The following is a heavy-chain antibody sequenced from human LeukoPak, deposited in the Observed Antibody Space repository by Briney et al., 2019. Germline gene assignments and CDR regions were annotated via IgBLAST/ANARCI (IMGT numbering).Heavy chain of an antibody. Sequence: ASVKVSCRASGYTLTSNYMHWVRQAPGQGPEWMGIINPSGGSTSYAQKFQGRISMTRDTSTNTAYMELRSLRSDDTAVYYCARDKEDGPWGSSWLKDDYWGQGTLVTVSS. D-gene: IGHD6-13*01. CDR3: ARDKEDGPWGSSWLKDDY. CDR2: INPSGGST. J-gene: IGHJ4*02. CDR1: GYTLTSNY. V-gene: IGHV1-46*01.